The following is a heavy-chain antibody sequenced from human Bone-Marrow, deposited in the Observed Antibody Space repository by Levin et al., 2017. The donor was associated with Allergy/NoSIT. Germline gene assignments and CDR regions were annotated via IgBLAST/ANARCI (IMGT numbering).Heavy chain of an antibody. V-gene: IGHV3-30-3*01. CDR2: ISYDGNIK. CDR1: GFSVSAYS. J-gene: IGHJ1*01. CDR3: VRVLFPMGSEDFQH. D-gene: IGHD3-10*01. Sequence: GESLKISCAASGFSVSAYSMHWVRQAPGKGLEWVAFISYDGNIKYYGDSVMGRFTISRDNSENTLDLQVNNLRVEDTAVYYCVRVLFPMGSEDFQHWGLGTLVTVSS.